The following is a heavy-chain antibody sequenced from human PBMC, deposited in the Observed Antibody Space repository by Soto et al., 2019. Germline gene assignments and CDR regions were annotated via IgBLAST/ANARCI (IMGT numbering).Heavy chain of an antibody. CDR3: AREEMATIYWYFDL. Sequence: EVQLVESGGGLVQPGGSLRLSCAASGFTFSSYWMHWVRQAPGKGLVWVSRINSDGSSTSYADSVKGRFTISRDNXTNTLYLQMNSLRAEDTAVYYCAREEMATIYWYFDLWGRGTLVTVSS. D-gene: IGHD5-12*01. CDR1: GFTFSSYW. J-gene: IGHJ2*01. V-gene: IGHV3-74*01. CDR2: INSDGSST.